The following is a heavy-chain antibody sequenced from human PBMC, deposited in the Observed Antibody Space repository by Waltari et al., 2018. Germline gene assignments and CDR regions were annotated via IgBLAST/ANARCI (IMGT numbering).Heavy chain of an antibody. CDR3: ARGRIAAAGVRY. V-gene: IGHV4-34*01. D-gene: IGHD6-13*01. CDR1: GGSFSGYY. Sequence: QVQLQQWGAGLLKPSETLSLTCAVYGGSFSGYYWSWIRQPPGKGLEWIGEINHSGSTNYNPSLKRRVTISVDTSKNQFSLKLSSVTAADTAVYYCARGRIAAAGVRYWGQGTLVTVSS. CDR2: INHSGST. J-gene: IGHJ4*02.